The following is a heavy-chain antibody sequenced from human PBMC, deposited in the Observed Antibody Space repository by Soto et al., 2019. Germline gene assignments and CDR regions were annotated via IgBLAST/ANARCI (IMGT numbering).Heavy chain of an antibody. D-gene: IGHD2-15*01. CDR1: GFTFSSYG. J-gene: IGHJ6*02. CDR3: AKDSLPFAPVDYYYGMDV. V-gene: IGHV3-30*18. CDR2: ISYDGSNK. Sequence: GSLRLSCAASGFTFSSYGMHWVRQAPGKGLEWVAVISYDGSNKYYADSVKGRFTISRDNSKNTLYLQMNSLRAEDTAVYYCAKDSLPFAPVDYYYGMDVWGQGTTVTVSS.